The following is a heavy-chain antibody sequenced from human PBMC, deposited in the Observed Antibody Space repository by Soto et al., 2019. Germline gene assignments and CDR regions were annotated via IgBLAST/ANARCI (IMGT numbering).Heavy chain of an antibody. D-gene: IGHD5-12*01. CDR3: ARDRMATLYYYYGMDV. CDR2: IWYDGSNK. J-gene: IGHJ6*02. Sequence: GGSLRLSCAASGFTFSSYGMHWVRQAPGKGLEWVAVIWYDGSNKYYADSVKGRFTISRDNSKNTLYLQMNSLRAEDTAVYYCARDRMATLYYYYGMDVWGQGTTVTVSS. V-gene: IGHV3-33*01. CDR1: GFTFSSYG.